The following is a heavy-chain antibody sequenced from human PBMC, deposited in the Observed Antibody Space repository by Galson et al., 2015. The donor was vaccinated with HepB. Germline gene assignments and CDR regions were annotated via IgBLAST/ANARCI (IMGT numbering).Heavy chain of an antibody. V-gene: IGHV3-23*01. CDR3: AKAGGVRYYDILPGYYNIYYFDY. J-gene: IGHJ4*02. Sequence: SLRLSCAAFGFTFSSYAMSWVRQAPGKGLEWVSTVSGSGGSTHYADSVKGRFTISRDNSKNTVYLQMNILRAEDTAVYFRAKAGGVRYYDILPGYYNIYYFDYWGRGTLVTVSS. CDR1: GFTFSSYA. CDR2: VSGSGGST. D-gene: IGHD3-9*01.